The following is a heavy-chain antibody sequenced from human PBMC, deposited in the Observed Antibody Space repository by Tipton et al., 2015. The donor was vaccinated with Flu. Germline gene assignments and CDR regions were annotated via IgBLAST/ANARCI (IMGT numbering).Heavy chain of an antibody. D-gene: IGHD2-2*01. CDR3: ARHNYCSSTSCLKPNFDY. CDR1: GYSISSGYY. V-gene: IGHV4-38-2*01. J-gene: IGHJ4*02. CDR2: IYHSGST. Sequence: LRLSCAVSGYSISSGYYWGWIRQPPGKGLEWIGSIYHSGSTYYNPSLKSRVTISVDTSKNQFSLKLSSVTAADTAVYYCARHNYCSSTSCLKPNFDYWGQGTLVTVSS.